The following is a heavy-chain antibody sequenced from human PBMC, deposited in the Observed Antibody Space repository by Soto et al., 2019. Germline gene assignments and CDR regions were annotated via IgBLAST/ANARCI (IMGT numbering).Heavy chain of an antibody. V-gene: IGHV4-59*08. J-gene: IGHJ6*02. CDR3: VRQGFWSIPGLVDV. CDR1: DYSSSRYK. CDR2: IDSSGGT. Sequence: QVQLQESGPGLVKPSETLSLTCTVSDYSSSRYKWSRIRQPPGRRLELLVYIDSSGGTSYNPSLPGRVTISVDTSTKQFSLKLSSVTAADTAVYYCVRQGFWSIPGLVDVWGQGITVTV. D-gene: IGHD1-20*01.